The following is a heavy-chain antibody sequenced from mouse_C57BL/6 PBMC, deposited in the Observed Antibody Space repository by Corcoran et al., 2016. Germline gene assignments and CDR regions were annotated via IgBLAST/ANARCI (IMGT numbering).Heavy chain of an antibody. CDR3: ARSVTTVGSYWYFDV. CDR1: GYTFTDYY. D-gene: IGHD1-1*01. Sequence: QLQLQQSGPELVQAGASVKISCKASGYTFTDYYINWVKQRPGQGLEWIGWIYHGSGNTKYNEKFKGKATLTVDTSSSTAYMQLSSLTSEDSAVYFCARSVTTVGSYWYFDVWGTGTTVTVSS. V-gene: IGHV1-84*01. J-gene: IGHJ1*03. CDR2: IYHGSGNT.